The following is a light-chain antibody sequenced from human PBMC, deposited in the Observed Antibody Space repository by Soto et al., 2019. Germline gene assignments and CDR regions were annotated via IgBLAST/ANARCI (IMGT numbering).Light chain of an antibody. J-gene: IGKJ5*01. V-gene: IGKV1-9*01. CDR1: QGIRSS. Sequence: IQLTQSPSSLSASVGDSVTITCRASQGIRSSLAWYQQKPGIAPKLLIYTASTLQSGVPSRFSGSGSGTDFTLTISSLQPEDFATYYCQQINAYPITFGQGTRLKI. CDR2: TAS. CDR3: QQINAYPIT.